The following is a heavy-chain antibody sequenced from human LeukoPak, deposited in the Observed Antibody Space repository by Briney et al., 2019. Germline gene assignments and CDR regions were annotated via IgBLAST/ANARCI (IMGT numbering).Heavy chain of an antibody. CDR3: ARRWDRRFDS. D-gene: IGHD1-14*01. CDR2: IKHKAEGYIT. Sequence: GGSLRLSSADPGFTLCDPYMERVRQAPGKGLGWGGRIKHKAEGYITEYAASVKGRFIISRDDSKNPLYLQMNRLKTEDTAGDYCARRWDRRFDSWGQGTLVTVSS. J-gene: IGHJ5*01. CDR1: GFTLCDPY. V-gene: IGHV3-72*01.